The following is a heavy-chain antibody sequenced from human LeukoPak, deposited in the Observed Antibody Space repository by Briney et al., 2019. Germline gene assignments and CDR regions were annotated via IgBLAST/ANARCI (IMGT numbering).Heavy chain of an antibody. Sequence: GGSLRLSCTASGFTFGDYAMSWVRQAPGKGLEWVGFIRSKAYGGTTEYAASVKGRFTISRDDSKSIAYPQMNSLRAEDTALYYCARDLVARGIAVAGNFDYWGQGTLVTVSS. V-gene: IGHV3-49*04. D-gene: IGHD6-19*01. CDR1: GFTFGDYA. CDR3: ARDLVARGIAVAGNFDY. J-gene: IGHJ4*02. CDR2: IRSKAYGGTT.